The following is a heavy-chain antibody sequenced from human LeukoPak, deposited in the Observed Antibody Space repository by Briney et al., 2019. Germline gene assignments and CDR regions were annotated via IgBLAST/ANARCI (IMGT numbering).Heavy chain of an antibody. J-gene: IGHJ4*02. V-gene: IGHV1-8*03. CDR3: ARETYYYDSSGYYWKKFDY. D-gene: IGHD3-22*01. Sequence: ASVKVSCKASGYTFTSYVINWVRQATGQGLEWMGWMNPNSGNTGYAQKFQGRVTITRNTSISTAYMELSSLRSEDTAVYYCARETYYYDSSGYYWKKFDYWGQGTLVTVSS. CDR2: MNPNSGNT. CDR1: GYTFTSYV.